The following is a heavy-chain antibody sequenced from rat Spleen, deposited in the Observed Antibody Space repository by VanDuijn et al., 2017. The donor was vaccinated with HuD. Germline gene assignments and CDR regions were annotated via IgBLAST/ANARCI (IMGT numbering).Heavy chain of an antibody. Sequence: EVQLVESDGGLVQPGRSLKLSCAASGFTFSDFYMAWVRQAPTKGLEWVATISYDGSKTYYRDSVKGRFTISRDNARSTLNLHMDSLRSEDTAIYFCTRRGYLSDWYFDFLGPGTMVTVSS. CDR1: GFTFSDFY. D-gene: IGHD4-4*01. J-gene: IGHJ1*01. CDR2: ISYDGSKT. CDR3: TRRGYLSDWYFDF. V-gene: IGHV5-29*01.